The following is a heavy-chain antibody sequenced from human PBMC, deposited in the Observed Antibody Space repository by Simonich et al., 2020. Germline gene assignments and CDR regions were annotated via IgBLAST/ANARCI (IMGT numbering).Heavy chain of an antibody. CDR1: GYTFTSYD. Sequence: QVQLVQSGAEVKKPGASVKVSCKASGYTFTSYDINWVRQATGQGLERMGWMNPNSGNKGYAQKVQGRVNITRNTSISTAYMELSSLRSEDTAVYYCARARYCSSTSCYNWFDPWGQGTLVTVSS. V-gene: IGHV1-8*03. J-gene: IGHJ5*02. CDR2: MNPNSGNK. CDR3: ARARYCSSTSCYNWFDP. D-gene: IGHD2-2*01.